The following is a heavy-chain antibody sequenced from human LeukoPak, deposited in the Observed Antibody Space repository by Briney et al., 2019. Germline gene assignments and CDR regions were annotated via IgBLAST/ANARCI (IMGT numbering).Heavy chain of an antibody. CDR2: IIPILGIA. J-gene: IGHJ4*02. Sequence: SVKVSCKASGGTFSSYTISWVRQAPGQGLEWMGRIIPILGIANYAQKFQGRVTITADKSTSTAYMELNSLRSEDTAVYYCARVLGYCSGGSCYAFDYWGQGTLVTVSS. CDR3: ARVLGYCSGGSCYAFDY. CDR1: GGTFSSYT. V-gene: IGHV1-69*02. D-gene: IGHD2-15*01.